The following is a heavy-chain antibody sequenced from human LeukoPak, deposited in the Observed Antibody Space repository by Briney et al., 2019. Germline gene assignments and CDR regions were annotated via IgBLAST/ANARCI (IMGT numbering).Heavy chain of an antibody. Sequence: GGSLRLSCAASGFTLRDYWMHWVRQAPGKGLVWVSHINNDGSTTNYADSVKGRFTISRDNAKNTLFLQMNSLRVDDTAVYFCAREANTYYDSSLRVWGQGTLVTVSS. J-gene: IGHJ4*02. CDR1: GFTLRDYW. V-gene: IGHV3-74*01. CDR2: INNDGSTT. D-gene: IGHD3-22*01. CDR3: AREANTYYDSSLRV.